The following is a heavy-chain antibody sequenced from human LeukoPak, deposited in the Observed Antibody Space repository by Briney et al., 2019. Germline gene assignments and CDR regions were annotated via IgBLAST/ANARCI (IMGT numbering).Heavy chain of an antibody. CDR3: TRRELPDEYNWFEP. Sequence: PGGSLRLSCAASGFTFSGSAMHWVRQASGKGLEWVGRIRSKANSYATAYAASVKGRFTISRDDSKNTAYLQMNSLKTEDTAVYYCTRRELPDEYNWFEPWGQGTLVTVSS. V-gene: IGHV3-73*01. D-gene: IGHD1-26*01. CDR1: GFTFSGSA. J-gene: IGHJ5*02. CDR2: IRSKANSYAT.